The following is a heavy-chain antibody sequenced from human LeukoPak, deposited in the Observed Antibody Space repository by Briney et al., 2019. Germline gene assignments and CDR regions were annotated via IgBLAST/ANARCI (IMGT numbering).Heavy chain of an antibody. V-gene: IGHV3-43*02. Sequence: PGGSLRLSCAASGFTFDHYAMHWVRQAPGKGLGWVSLISGDGGSTFYADSVKGRFTISRDNSKNSLHLQMNSLRTEDTALYYCTKDVYCSSTRCHKPYYYYYGVDVWGQGTSVTVSS. CDR3: TKDVYCSSTRCHKPYYYYYGVDV. D-gene: IGHD2-2*02. CDR2: ISGDGGST. CDR1: GFTFDHYA. J-gene: IGHJ6*02.